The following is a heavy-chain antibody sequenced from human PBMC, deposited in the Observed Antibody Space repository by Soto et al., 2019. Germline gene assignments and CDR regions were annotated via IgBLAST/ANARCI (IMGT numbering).Heavy chain of an antibody. Sequence: EASVKVSCKASGYTFTSYGISWVRQAPGQGLEWMGWISAYNGNTNYAQKLQGRVTMTTDTSTSTAYMELRSLRSDDTAVYYCARDHCTNGVCYTGYWGQGTLVTVSS. CDR1: GYTFTSYG. J-gene: IGHJ4*02. V-gene: IGHV1-18*01. D-gene: IGHD2-8*01. CDR2: ISAYNGNT. CDR3: ARDHCTNGVCYTGY.